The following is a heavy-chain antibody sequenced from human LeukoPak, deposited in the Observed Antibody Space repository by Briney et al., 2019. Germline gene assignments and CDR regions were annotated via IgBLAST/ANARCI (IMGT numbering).Heavy chain of an antibody. CDR3: TRRGGSSSSDWFDP. CDR2: VYYTGST. D-gene: IGHD6-6*01. V-gene: IGHV4-59*08. J-gene: IGHJ5*02. Sequence: SETLSLTCTVSGGSISSYYWIWIRQSPGKGLAWIGYVYYTGSTHYNPSLKSRVTISGDTSKNQFSLKLSSVTAADTAVYYCTRRGGSSSSDWFDPWGQGTLVIVSS. CDR1: GGSISSYY.